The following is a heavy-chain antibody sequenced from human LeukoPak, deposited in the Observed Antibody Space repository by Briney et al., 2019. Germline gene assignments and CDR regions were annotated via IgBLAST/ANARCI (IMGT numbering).Heavy chain of an antibody. V-gene: IGHV3-48*01. Sequence: AGSLRLSCAASGFTFSKYTMNWVRQAPGSGLEWVSYISTVSSNIYYADSVKGRFTISRDNAKNSLYLQMNSLRAEDMAVYYCARVQFGSSSRYYYYYMDVWGKGTTVTVSS. CDR2: ISTVSSNI. D-gene: IGHD6-6*01. J-gene: IGHJ6*03. CDR3: ARVQFGSSSRYYYYYMDV. CDR1: GFTFSKYT.